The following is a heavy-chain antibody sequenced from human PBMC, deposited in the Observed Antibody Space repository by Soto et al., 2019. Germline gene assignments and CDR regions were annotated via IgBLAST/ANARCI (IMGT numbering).Heavy chain of an antibody. Sequence: ESGGGLVQPGGSLRLSCAASGFTFSNHWMTWVRQAPGKGLEWVANIKQDGSEKYYVDSVKGRFTLSRDNAKNSLYLQMNSLRAEDTAVYYCARDSAYCRSTSCYLSYYYYMDVWGKGTTVTVSS. CDR2: IKQDGSEK. V-gene: IGHV3-7*01. D-gene: IGHD2-2*01. CDR3: ARDSAYCRSTSCYLSYYYYMDV. CDR1: GFTFSNHW. J-gene: IGHJ6*03.